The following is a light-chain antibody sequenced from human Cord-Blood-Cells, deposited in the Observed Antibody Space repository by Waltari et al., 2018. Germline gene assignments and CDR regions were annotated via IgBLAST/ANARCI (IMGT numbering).Light chain of an antibody. CDR2: DVS. CDR1: SSDVGGYNY. J-gene: IGLJ1*01. V-gene: IGLV2-14*03. Sequence: QSALTQPASVAGSPGQSITISCTGTSSDVGGYNYVSWYQPHPGKAPKLMIYDVSNRPSGVSNRFSGSKSGNTASLTISGLQAEDEADYYCSSYTSSSTLDYVFGTGTKVTVL. CDR3: SSYTSSSTLDYV.